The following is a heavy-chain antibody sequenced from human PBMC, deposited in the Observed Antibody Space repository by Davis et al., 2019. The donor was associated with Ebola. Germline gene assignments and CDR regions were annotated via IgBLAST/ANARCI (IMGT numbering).Heavy chain of an antibody. CDR2: INPSGGST. Sequence: ASVKVSCKASGYTFTSYYMHWVRQAPGQGLEWMGIINPSGGSTSYAQKFQGRVTMTRTTSISTAYMELSSLGSEDTTVYYCARGSGSHFPFDFWGQGTLVTVSS. V-gene: IGHV1-46*01. D-gene: IGHD1-26*01. J-gene: IGHJ4*02. CDR3: ARGSGSHFPFDF. CDR1: GYTFTSYY.